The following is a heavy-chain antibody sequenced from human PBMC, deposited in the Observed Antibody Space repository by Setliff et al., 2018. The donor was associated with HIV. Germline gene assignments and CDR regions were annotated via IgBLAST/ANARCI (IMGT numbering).Heavy chain of an antibody. CDR3: ARTREGRWLQSGAFDI. J-gene: IGHJ3*02. CDR2: INWNGGST. CDR1: GFTFDDYG. Sequence: PGGSLRLSCAASGFTFDDYGMSWVRQAPGQGLEWVSGINWNGGSTGYADSVKGRFTISRDNAKNSLYLQMNSLRAEDTAVYYCARTREGRWLQSGAFDIWGQGTMVTVSS. V-gene: IGHV3-20*04. D-gene: IGHD5-12*01.